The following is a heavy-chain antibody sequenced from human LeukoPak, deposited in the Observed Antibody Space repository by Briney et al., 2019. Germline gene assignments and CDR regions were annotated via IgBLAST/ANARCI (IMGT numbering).Heavy chain of an antibody. CDR2: INPNSGGT. Sequence: ASVQVSCKASGSTFTCYYMHWVRPAPGQGLEWMGWINPNSGGTNYSQKFQGRVTITRDTSISTAYMELSRLRSDDTAVYYCARDRPFGGVDIWGQGTMVTVSS. J-gene: IGHJ3*02. D-gene: IGHD4-23*01. V-gene: IGHV1-2*02. CDR3: ARDRPFGGVDI. CDR1: GSTFTCYY.